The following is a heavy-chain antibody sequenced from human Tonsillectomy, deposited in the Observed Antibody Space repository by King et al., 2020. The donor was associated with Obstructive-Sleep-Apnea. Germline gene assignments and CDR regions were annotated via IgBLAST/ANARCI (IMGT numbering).Heavy chain of an antibody. CDR3: VNGADTVVL. V-gene: IGHV5-51*01. J-gene: IGHJ3*01. Sequence: QLVQSGAEVKKPGESLKISCKGTGYRFSNSWITWVRQRPGKGLECLGNIYPGDSETTYSPSFQGQVTISAGKSISTAYLHWSSLRASDTAFYYCVNGADTVVLWGQGTMVTVSS. D-gene: IGHD4/OR15-4a*01. CDR2: IYPGDSET. CDR1: GYRFSNSW.